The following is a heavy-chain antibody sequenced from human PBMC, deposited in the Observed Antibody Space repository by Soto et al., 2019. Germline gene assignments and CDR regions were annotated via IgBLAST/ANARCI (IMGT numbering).Heavy chain of an antibody. J-gene: IGHJ6*02. CDR3: ARVSSNYDRYYYGSGSYNGMDV. D-gene: IGHD3-10*01. CDR2: ISYDGSNK. Sequence: GGSLRLSCAASGFTFSSYAMHWVRQAPGKGLEWVAVISYDGSNKYYADSVKGRFTISRDNSKNTLYLQMNSLRAEDTAVYYCARVSSNYDRYYYGSGSYNGMDVWGQGTTVTVSS. V-gene: IGHV3-30-3*01. CDR1: GFTFSSYA.